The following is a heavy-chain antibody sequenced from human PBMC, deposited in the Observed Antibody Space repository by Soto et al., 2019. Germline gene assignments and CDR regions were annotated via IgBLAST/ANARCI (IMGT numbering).Heavy chain of an antibody. Sequence: QVQLQESGPRLVKPSQTLSLSCAVSGGSIISASYSWNWIRHSQGRGLEWIGHIYSSGSTYYNPSLKSRVSISVDTSNNQFSLKLTSVTAADTAVYFCAREDAARIERWFDAWGQGILVTVSS. CDR3: AREDAARIERWFDA. J-gene: IGHJ5*02. D-gene: IGHD6-6*01. CDR1: GGSIISASYS. CDR2: IYSSGST. V-gene: IGHV4-31*11.